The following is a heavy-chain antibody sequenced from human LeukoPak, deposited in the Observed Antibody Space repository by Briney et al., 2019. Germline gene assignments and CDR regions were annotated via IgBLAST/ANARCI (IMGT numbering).Heavy chain of an antibody. Sequence: PSETLSLTCTVSGGSISSSSYYWGWIRQPPGKGLEWIGSIYYSGSTYYNPSLKSRVTISVDTSKNQFSLKLSSVTAADTAVYYCASQDRLYSYGSGYWGQGTLVTVSS. D-gene: IGHD5-18*01. V-gene: IGHV4-39*07. CDR1: GGSISSSSYY. J-gene: IGHJ4*02. CDR2: IYYSGST. CDR3: ASQDRLYSYGSGY.